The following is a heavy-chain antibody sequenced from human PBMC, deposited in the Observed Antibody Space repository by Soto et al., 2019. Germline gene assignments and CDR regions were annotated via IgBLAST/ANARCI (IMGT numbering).Heavy chain of an antibody. V-gene: IGHV4-39*01. CDR2: VHYSGST. Sequence: SETLSLTCTVSGGSISGSSYYWGWIRQPPGKGLECIGSVHYSGSTDYNPSLKSRVTISVDTSKNQFSLKLTSVTAADTAVYFCASFSGATYGDHGGGINYWGQGXLVTVSS. J-gene: IGHJ4*02. CDR3: ASFSGATYGDHGGGINY. CDR1: GGSISGSSYY. D-gene: IGHD4-17*01.